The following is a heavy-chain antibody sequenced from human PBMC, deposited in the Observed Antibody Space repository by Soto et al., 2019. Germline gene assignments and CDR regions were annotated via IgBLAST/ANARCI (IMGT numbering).Heavy chain of an antibody. D-gene: IGHD4-17*01. V-gene: IGHV3-73*01. CDR3: TRGYGDYVRDY. J-gene: IGHJ4*02. CDR2: IRSKANNYAT. Sequence: EVQLVESGGGLVQPGESLKLSCAVSGFTFSGSAMHWVRQASGKGVEWVGRIRSKANNYATAYAASVKGRFTISRDDSKNTAYLQMNSLKSEDTAVYYCTRGYGDYVRDYWGQGTLVAVSS. CDR1: GFTFSGSA.